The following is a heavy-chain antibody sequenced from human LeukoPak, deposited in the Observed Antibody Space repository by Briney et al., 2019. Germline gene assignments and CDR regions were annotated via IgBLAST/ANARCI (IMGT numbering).Heavy chain of an antibody. D-gene: IGHD5-18*01. CDR3: AKRYSYGSGWFDP. V-gene: IGHV3-64*01. J-gene: IGHJ5*02. Sequence: PGGSLRLPCAASGFTFSSYAMHWVRQAPGKGLEYVSAISSNGGSTYYANSVKGRFTISRDNSKNTLYLQMGSLRAEDMAVYYCAKRYSYGSGWFDPWGQGTLVTVSS. CDR2: ISSNGGST. CDR1: GFTFSSYA.